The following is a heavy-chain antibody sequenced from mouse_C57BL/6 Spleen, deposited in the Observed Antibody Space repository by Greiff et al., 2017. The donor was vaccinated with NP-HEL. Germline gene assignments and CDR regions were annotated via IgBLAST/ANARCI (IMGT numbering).Heavy chain of an antibody. CDR2: INPSSGYT. Sequence: QVQLQQSGAELANPGASVKLSCKASGYTFTNYWMHWVKQRPGQGLEWIGYINPSSGYTKYNQKFKDKATLTADKSSSTAYMQLSSLTYEYSAVYYCARGELYSGFAYWGQGTLVTVSA. D-gene: IGHD2-1*01. CDR1: GYTFTNYW. CDR3: ARGELYSGFAY. J-gene: IGHJ3*01. V-gene: IGHV1-7*01.